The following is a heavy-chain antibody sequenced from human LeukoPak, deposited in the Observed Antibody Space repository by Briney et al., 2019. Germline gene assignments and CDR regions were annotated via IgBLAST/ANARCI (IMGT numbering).Heavy chain of an antibody. CDR1: GFTFSSYA. D-gene: IGHD6-13*01. CDR2: ISYDGSNK. Sequence: GRSPRLSCAASGFTFSSYAMHWVRQAPGKGLEWVAVISYDGSNKYYADSVKGRFTISRDNSKNTLYLQMNSLRTEDTAVYYCARVVQQLVLVYYFDYWGQGTLVTVSS. J-gene: IGHJ4*02. V-gene: IGHV3-30-3*01. CDR3: ARVVQQLVLVYYFDY.